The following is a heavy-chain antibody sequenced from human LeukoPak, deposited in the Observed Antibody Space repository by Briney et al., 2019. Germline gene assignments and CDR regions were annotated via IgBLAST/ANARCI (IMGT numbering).Heavy chain of an antibody. Sequence: SETLSLTCTVSGGSISSYYWSWIRQPPVRGLEWIGYIYYSGSTNYNPSLKSRVTISVDTSKNQFSLKLSSVTAADTAVYYCARHHPGQWLDYWGQGTLVTVSS. D-gene: IGHD6-19*01. CDR1: GGSISSYY. CDR2: IYYSGST. V-gene: IGHV4-59*08. J-gene: IGHJ4*02. CDR3: ARHHPGQWLDY.